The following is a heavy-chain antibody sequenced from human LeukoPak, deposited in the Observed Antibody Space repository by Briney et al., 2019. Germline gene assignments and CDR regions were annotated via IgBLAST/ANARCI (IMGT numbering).Heavy chain of an antibody. CDR2: ISAYNGNT. Sequence: ASVKVSCKASGYTFTSYGISRVRQAPGQGLEWMGWISAYNGNTNYAQKLQGRVTMTTDTSTSTAYMELRSLRSDDTAVYYCARDEFGFGELFPFDYWGQGTLVTVSS. V-gene: IGHV1-18*01. CDR3: ARDEFGFGELFPFDY. CDR1: GYTFTSYG. J-gene: IGHJ4*02. D-gene: IGHD3-10*01.